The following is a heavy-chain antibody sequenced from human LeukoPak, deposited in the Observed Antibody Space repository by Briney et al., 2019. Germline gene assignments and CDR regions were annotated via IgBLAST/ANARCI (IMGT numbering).Heavy chain of an antibody. V-gene: IGHV1-3*04. D-gene: IGHD4-11*01. CDR3: ARDPGLPPDY. Sequence: ASVKVSCKASGYTFISYVMHWVRQAPGQRLEWMGWINIGNGNTKYSQEFQGRVIITRDTSASTAYVELSSLTSEDTAVYYCARDPGLPPDYWGQGTLVTVSS. J-gene: IGHJ4*02. CDR1: GYTFISYV. CDR2: INIGNGNT.